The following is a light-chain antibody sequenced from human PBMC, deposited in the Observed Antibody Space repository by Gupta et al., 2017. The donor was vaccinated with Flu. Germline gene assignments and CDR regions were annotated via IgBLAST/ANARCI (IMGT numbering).Light chain of an antibody. Sequence: IVMTQSPLSLPVTPGEPASISCRSSQSLLHSNGYNYLDWYLQKPGQSPQLLIYLGSNRASGVPDRFSGSGSGTXFTLKIXRVEAEDVGVYYCMQALQTPYTFGXGTKLEIK. V-gene: IGKV2-28*01. CDR2: LGS. CDR1: QSLLHSNGYNY. J-gene: IGKJ2*01. CDR3: MQALQTPYT.